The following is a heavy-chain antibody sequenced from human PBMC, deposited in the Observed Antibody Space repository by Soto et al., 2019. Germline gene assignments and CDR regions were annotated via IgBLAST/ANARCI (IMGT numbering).Heavy chain of an antibody. CDR1: GFTFNNYA. D-gene: IGHD2-2*01. V-gene: IGHV3-23*01. CDR3: ARRYCLTIGCSPVDFYMDV. CDR2: TSGSGDIT. Sequence: PGGSLRLSCAASGFTFNNYAMNWVRQAPGKGLEWVSGTSGSGDITSYSDSVKGRFAISRDNSKDTLYLHMNSLRAEDTAVYYCARRYCLTIGCSPVDFYMDVWGKGTTVTVSS. J-gene: IGHJ6*03.